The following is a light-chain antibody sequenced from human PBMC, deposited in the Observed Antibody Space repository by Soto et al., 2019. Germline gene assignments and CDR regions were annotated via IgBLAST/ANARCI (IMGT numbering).Light chain of an antibody. CDR2: EVS. Sequence: QSVLTQPASVSGSPGQSITISCTGTSSDVGGYNYVSWYQQQSGKAPKFMIHEVSNRPSGVSNRFSGSKSGNTASLTISGLKAEDEADYYCSSYTSSRAYVFGIGTKVTVL. CDR1: SSDVGGYNY. V-gene: IGLV2-14*01. CDR3: SSYTSSRAYV. J-gene: IGLJ1*01.